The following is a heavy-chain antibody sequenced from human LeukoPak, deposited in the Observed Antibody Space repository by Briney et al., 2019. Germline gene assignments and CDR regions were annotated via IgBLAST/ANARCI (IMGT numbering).Heavy chain of an antibody. V-gene: IGHV3-15*01. Sequence: DPGGSLRLSCAASGFTFSNAWMTWVRQAPGKGLECVGRIKSKTKGGTTDYAAPVKGRFTISRDDSKNTLYLQMNSLKTEDTAFYYCTASAVPGLDYWGQGTLVTVSS. CDR1: GFTFSNAW. CDR3: TASAVPGLDY. J-gene: IGHJ4*02. CDR2: IKSKTKGGTT. D-gene: IGHD6-19*01.